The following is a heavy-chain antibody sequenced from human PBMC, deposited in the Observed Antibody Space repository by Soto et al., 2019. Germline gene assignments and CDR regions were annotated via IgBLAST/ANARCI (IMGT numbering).Heavy chain of an antibody. CDR1: GFAFNDAW. CDR3: ATDGVITLSNYLHY. J-gene: IGHJ4*02. V-gene: IGHV3-15*01. D-gene: IGHD3-3*01. Sequence: GGSLRLSCAASGFAFNDAWMTWVRQAPGKGLEWVGRIKSKLNGETTDYAAPVKGRFTISRDDSESTLYLQMNSLKTEDTAVYYCATDGVITLSNYLHYWGQGALVTVSS. CDR2: IKSKLNGETT.